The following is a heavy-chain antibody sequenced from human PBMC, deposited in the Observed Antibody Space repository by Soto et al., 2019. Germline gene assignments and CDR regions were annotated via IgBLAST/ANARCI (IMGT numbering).Heavy chain of an antibody. D-gene: IGHD2-2*01. J-gene: IGHJ4*02. CDR3: AKAYAVPAATASFDY. CDR2: ISYDGMNK. CDR1: GFTFSSYG. Sequence: PGGSLRLSCAASGFTFSSYGMHWVRQAPGKGLEWLAVISYDGMNKYYAASVKGRFSISRDNSKNTLYLQMDSLRAEDTALYYCAKAYAVPAATASFDYWGQGTLVTVSS. V-gene: IGHV3-30*18.